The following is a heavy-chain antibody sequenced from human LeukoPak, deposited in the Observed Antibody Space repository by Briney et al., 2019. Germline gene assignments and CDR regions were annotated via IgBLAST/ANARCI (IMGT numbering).Heavy chain of an antibody. J-gene: IGHJ6*03. CDR2: IYTSGST. CDR3: AKGSMADRPSYYYYYMDV. Sequence: SETLSLTCTVSGGSISSYYWSWIRQPAGKGLEWIGRIYTSGSTNYNPSLKSRVTMSVDTSKNQFSLKLSSVTAADTAVYYCAKGSMADRPSYYYYYMDVWGKGTTVTVSS. D-gene: IGHD6-6*01. V-gene: IGHV4-4*07. CDR1: GGSISSYY.